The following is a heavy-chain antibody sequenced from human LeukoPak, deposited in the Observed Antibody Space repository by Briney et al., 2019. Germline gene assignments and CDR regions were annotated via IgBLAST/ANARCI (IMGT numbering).Heavy chain of an antibody. J-gene: IGHJ4*02. Sequence: SGPTPVKPTQTLTLTCTFSGFSFSTSGVGVGWIRQPPGKALEWLAVIYWDEDERYRPSLKSRLTINKDTSKNQVVLTMTNMDPVDTATYYCARSPYYDILTGSRGTFDYWGRGILVTVSS. V-gene: IGHV2-5*02. CDR2: IYWDEDE. D-gene: IGHD3-9*01. CDR1: GFSFSTSGVG. CDR3: ARSPYYDILTGSRGTFDY.